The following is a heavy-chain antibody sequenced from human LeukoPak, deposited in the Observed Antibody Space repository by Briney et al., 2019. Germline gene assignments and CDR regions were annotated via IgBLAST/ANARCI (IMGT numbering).Heavy chain of an antibody. CDR2: IYTSGST. D-gene: IGHD2-21*02. CDR1: GGSISSGSYY. CDR3: ARDCGGDCYAGYYYGMDV. Sequence: SQTLSLTCTVSGGSISSGSYYWSWIRQPAGKGLEWIGRIYTSGSTNYNPSLKSRVTISVDTSKNQFPLKLSSVTAADTAVYYCARDCGGDCYAGYYYGMDVWGQGTTVTVSS. J-gene: IGHJ6*02. V-gene: IGHV4-61*02.